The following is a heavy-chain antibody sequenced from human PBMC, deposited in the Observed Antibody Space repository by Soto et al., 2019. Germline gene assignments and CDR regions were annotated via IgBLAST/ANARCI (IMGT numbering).Heavy chain of an antibody. J-gene: IGHJ6*02. CDR1: GGSFSGYY. CDR2: INHSGST. V-gene: IGHV4-34*01. Sequence: SETLSLTCAVYGGSFSGYYWSWIRQPPGKGLEWIGEINHSGSTNYNPSLKSRVTISVDTSKNQFSLKLSSVTAADTAVYYCARRPPRGFLTGYYTYYYYGMDVWGQGTTVTVSS. D-gene: IGHD3-9*01. CDR3: ARRPPRGFLTGYYTYYYYGMDV.